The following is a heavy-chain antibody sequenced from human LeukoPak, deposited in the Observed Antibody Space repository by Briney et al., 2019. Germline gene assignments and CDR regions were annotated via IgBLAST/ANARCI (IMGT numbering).Heavy chain of an antibody. V-gene: IGHV3-11*01. J-gene: IGHJ4*02. CDR1: GFTFSDYY. CDR3: AGSYYDSSGPPSTLDY. CDR2: ISSSGSTI. D-gene: IGHD3-22*01. Sequence: GGSLRLSCAASGFTFSDYYMSWIRQAPGKGLEWVSYISSSGSTIYYADSVKGRFTISRDNAKNSLYLQMNSLRAEDTAVYYCAGSYYDSSGPPSTLDYWGQGTLVTVSS.